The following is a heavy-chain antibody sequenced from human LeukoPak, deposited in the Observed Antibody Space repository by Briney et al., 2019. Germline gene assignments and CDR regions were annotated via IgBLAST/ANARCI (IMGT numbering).Heavy chain of an antibody. Sequence: GGSLRLSCVASGFMFSSYAMSWVRQAPGKGLEWVSEINRSGTNLYYVDSVKGRFTISRDYSNNTLHLHMNRLRAEDTAGYHCAKRASPGDYSSFYYVGMDACGQGAS. CDR1: GFMFSSYA. J-gene: IGHJ6*01. V-gene: IGHV3-23*05. D-gene: IGHD3-16*01. CDR2: INRSGTNL. CDR3: AKRASPGDYSSFYYVGMDA.